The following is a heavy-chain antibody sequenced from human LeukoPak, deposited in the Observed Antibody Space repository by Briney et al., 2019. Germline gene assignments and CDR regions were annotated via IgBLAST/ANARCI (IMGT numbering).Heavy chain of an antibody. Sequence: GGSLRLSCAASGFTFSSYAMSWVRQAPGKGLEWVSAISSSGGSTYYTDTVKGRFTISRDNSKNTLYLQMNSLRAEDTAVYYCAKVGYSYGFYYYMDVWGKGTTVTVSS. CDR1: GFTFSSYA. J-gene: IGHJ6*03. D-gene: IGHD5-18*01. V-gene: IGHV3-23*01. CDR2: ISSSGGST. CDR3: AKVGYSYGFYYYMDV.